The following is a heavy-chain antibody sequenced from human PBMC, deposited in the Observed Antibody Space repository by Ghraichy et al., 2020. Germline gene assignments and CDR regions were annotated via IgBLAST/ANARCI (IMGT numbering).Heavy chain of an antibody. CDR3: ARTGTTGTKGDHFDV. J-gene: IGHJ3*01. CDR1: GGSISSKW. V-gene: IGHV4-4*02. Sequence: SETLSLTCGVSGGSISSKWWSWARQPPGKGLEWIGEIYHSGSTNYNPLLKSRVTMSIDESKNQFFVSLDSVTAADTAVYYCARTGTTGTKGDHFDVWGHGTMVTVSS. D-gene: IGHD1-1*01. CDR2: IYHSGST.